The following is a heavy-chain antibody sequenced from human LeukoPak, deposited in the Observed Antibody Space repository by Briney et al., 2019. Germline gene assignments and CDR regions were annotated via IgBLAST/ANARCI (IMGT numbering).Heavy chain of an antibody. CDR2: ISPGDSDT. D-gene: IGHD6-13*01. CDR1: GYTFTSHW. V-gene: IGHV5-51*01. J-gene: IGHJ4*02. Sequence: GESLKISCEGSGYTFTSHWIGWVRQMPGKGLEWMGIISPGDSDTRYSPSFQGQVTISADKSVSTAYLQWSSLKAPDSAMYYCARRYRVNSWYYFDYWGQGTLVTVSS. CDR3: ARRYRVNSWYYFDY.